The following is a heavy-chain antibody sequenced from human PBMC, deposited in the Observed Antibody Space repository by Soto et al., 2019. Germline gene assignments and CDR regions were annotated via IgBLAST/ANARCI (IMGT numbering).Heavy chain of an antibody. CDR1: GFTFSSYG. J-gene: IGHJ3*02. CDR2: ISYDGSNK. Sequence: QVQLVESGGGVVQPGRSLRLSCAASGFTFSSYGMHWVRQAPGKGLEWVAVISYDGSNKYYADSVKGRFTISRDNSKNTLYLQMNSLRAGDTAVYYCAKDGDCSSTSCSPKGAFDIWGQGTMVTVSS. D-gene: IGHD2-2*01. V-gene: IGHV3-30*18. CDR3: AKDGDCSSTSCSPKGAFDI.